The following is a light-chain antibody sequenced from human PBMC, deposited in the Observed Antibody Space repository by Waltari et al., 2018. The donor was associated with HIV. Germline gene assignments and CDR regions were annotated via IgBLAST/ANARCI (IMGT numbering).Light chain of an antibody. Sequence: DIQLTQSPSFLSASVGDRATITCRASQNIYSYLAWYQQKPGRAPQVLIYATSTLQSGVPSRFSGSGSGTEFALTITNLQPDDFATYYCQQVNGYPLTFGGGTKLEIK. J-gene: IGKJ4*01. CDR1: QNIYSY. CDR2: ATS. CDR3: QQVNGYPLT. V-gene: IGKV1-9*01.